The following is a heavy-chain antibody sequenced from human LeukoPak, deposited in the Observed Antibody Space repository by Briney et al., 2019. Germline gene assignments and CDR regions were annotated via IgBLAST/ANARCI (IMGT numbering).Heavy chain of an antibody. CDR3: ASDATTVATSGIDY. CDR1: GFTFSSNW. Sequence: PGGSLRLSCAASGFTFSSNWMHWVRQAPGKGLVWVSRINSDGSSTSYADSVKGRFTISRDNAKSTLYLQMNSLRAEDTAVYYCASDATTVATSGIDYWGQGTLVTVSS. CDR2: INSDGSST. D-gene: IGHD4-17*01. J-gene: IGHJ4*02. V-gene: IGHV3-74*01.